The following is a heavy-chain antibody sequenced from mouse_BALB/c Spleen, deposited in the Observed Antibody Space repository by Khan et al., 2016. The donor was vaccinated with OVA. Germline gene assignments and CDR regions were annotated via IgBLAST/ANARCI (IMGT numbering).Heavy chain of an antibody. J-gene: IGHJ2*01. CDR3: DALSYYGSSYFGF. Sequence: VQLQQSGAELVRSGASVKLSCTASGFNIKDYYIHWVRQRPEQGLEWIGWIDPENGDTEYAPKFQGKATMTADTSSDTAYLQLSSLTSADTAVYCCDALSYYGSSYFGFWGQGTTLTVSS. V-gene: IGHV14-4*02. D-gene: IGHD1-1*01. CDR2: IDPENGDT. CDR1: GFNIKDYY.